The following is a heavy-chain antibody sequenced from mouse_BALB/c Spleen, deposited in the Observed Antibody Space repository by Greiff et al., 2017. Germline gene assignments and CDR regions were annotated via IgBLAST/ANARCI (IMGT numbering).Heavy chain of an antibody. CDR2: IYPGNSDT. J-gene: IGHJ4*01. Sequence: EVQLQQPGAELVKPGASVKMSCKASGYTFTSYWMHWVKQRPGQGLEWIGAIYPGNSDTSYNQKFKGKANLTAVTSTSTAYMELSSLTNEDSAVYYCTRGGKGYYYAMDYWGQGTSVTVSS. CDR3: TRGGKGYYYAMDY. V-gene: IGHV1-5*01. CDR1: GYTFTSYW. D-gene: IGHD1-1*02.